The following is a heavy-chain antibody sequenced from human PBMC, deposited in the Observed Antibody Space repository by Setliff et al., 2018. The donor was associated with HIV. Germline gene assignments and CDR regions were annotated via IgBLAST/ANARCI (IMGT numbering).Heavy chain of an antibody. D-gene: IGHD3-9*01. CDR1: GLTFSSYA. CDR3: ARDLYFYYYMDV. V-gene: IGHV3-23*01. Sequence: PGGSLRLSCAASGLTFSSYAMTWVRQAPGRGLEWVSGITGNGRSTYYADSVRGRFTISRDDAKNSLYLQMNSLRAEDTAVYYCARDLYFYYYMDVWGKGTTVTVSS. CDR2: ITGNGRST. J-gene: IGHJ6*03.